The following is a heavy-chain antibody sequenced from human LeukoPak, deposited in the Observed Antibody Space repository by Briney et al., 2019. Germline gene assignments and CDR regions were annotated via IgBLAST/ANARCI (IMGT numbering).Heavy chain of an antibody. CDR1: GYTFTGYY. CDR3: ARAKGRGSGTPSILEY. V-gene: IGHV1-2*02. Sequence: ASVKVSCKASGYTFTGYYKHWVRQAPGQGLEWMGWINSNCGGTNYAQKFQGRVTMTRDTSISTAYMELSRLRSDDTAVYYCARAKGRGSGTPSILEYWGQGTLVTVSS. D-gene: IGHD3-10*01. CDR2: INSNCGGT. J-gene: IGHJ4*02.